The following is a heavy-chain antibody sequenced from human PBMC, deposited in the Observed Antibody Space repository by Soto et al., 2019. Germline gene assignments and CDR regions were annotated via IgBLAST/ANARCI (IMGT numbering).Heavy chain of an antibody. CDR1: GFAFGSYW. CDR3: LRDQRHWNEFADQ. J-gene: IGHJ4*02. Sequence: VQLVESGGGLVQPGGSLRLSCAASGFAFGSYWMHWVRQAPGKGLVWVSRISQNGAIATQADSVKGRFTISRDNAKNTLLLQMNSLRADYTAVYYCLRDQRHWNEFADQWGQGTLVTVSS. D-gene: IGHD1-1*01. CDR2: ISQNGAIA. V-gene: IGHV3-74*01.